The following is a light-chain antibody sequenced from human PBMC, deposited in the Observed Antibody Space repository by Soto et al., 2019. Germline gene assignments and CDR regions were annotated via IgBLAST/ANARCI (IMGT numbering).Light chain of an antibody. J-gene: IGKJ1*01. V-gene: IGKV3-15*01. CDR1: QSVSSN. CDR3: QQYNNWPRT. Sequence: DIVMTQSPATLSVSPGERATLSCRASQSVSSNLAWYQQKPGQAPRLLIYGASTRATGFAARFSGSGSGTEFTLTISSLQSEDFAVYYCQQYNNWPRTFGQGTKVEIK. CDR2: GAS.